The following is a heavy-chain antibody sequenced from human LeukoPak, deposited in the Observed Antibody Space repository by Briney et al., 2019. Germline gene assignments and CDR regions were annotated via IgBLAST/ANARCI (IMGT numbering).Heavy chain of an antibody. CDR3: ARGVPAAATFDY. J-gene: IGHJ4*02. V-gene: IGHV1-69*06. D-gene: IGHD2-2*01. CDR2: IIPIFGTA. CDR1: GGTFSSYA. Sequence: SVKVSCKASGGTFSSYAISWVRQAPGQGLEWMGGIIPIFGTANYAQKFQGRVTITADKSTSTAYMELSSLRSEDTAVYYCARGVPAAATFDYWGQGILVTVSS.